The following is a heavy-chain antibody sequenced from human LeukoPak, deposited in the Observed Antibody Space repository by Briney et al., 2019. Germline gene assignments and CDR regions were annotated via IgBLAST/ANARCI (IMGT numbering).Heavy chain of an antibody. CDR2: IRSKTYGETT. Sequence: GGSLRLSCTASGFTFGDYAVTWFRQAPGKGLEWVGFIRSKTYGETTEYAASVKGRISISRDDSKSIAHLQMNSLQTEDTAVYYCTREGHDILTGYYMTIDYWGQGTLVTVSS. CDR1: GFTFGDYA. CDR3: TREGHDILTGYYMTIDY. D-gene: IGHD3-9*01. J-gene: IGHJ4*02. V-gene: IGHV3-49*03.